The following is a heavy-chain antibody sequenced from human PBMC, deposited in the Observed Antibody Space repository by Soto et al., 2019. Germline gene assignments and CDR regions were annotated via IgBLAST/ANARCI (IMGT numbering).Heavy chain of an antibody. D-gene: IGHD2-15*01. J-gene: IGHJ3*02. CDR1: WFTLFRHC. V-gene: IGHV1-18*01. CDR2: ISAYNGNT. CDR3: ARVQIFLDI. Sequence: GGPVKGPRQASWFTLFRHCISWVRQAPGQGLEWMGWISAYNGNTNYAQKLQGRVTMTTDTSTSTAYMELRSLRSDDTAVYYCARVQIFLDIWGQGTMVTVSS.